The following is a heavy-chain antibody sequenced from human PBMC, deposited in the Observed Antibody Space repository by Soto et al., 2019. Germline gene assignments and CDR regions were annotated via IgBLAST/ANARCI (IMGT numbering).Heavy chain of an antibody. CDR1: GFTFSNYA. CDR2: LSSDGHNT. Sequence: QVQLVESGGGVVQPGKSLKLSCVGTGFTFSNYALHWVRQAPGKGLEWVAVLSSDGHNTYFANSVKGRFTISRDNSKXTLSLQMNSXRPEDTAVYYCARDGRGDNWYFDYWXXG. CDR3: ARDGRGDNWYFDY. V-gene: IGHV3-30*04. J-gene: IGHJ4*01. D-gene: IGHD3-16*01.